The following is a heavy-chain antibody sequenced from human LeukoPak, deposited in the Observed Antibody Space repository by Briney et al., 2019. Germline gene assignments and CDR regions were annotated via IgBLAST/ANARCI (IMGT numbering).Heavy chain of an antibody. CDR1: GFTFSSYE. CDR2: ISSSGSTI. Sequence: GGSLRLSCAASGFTFSSYEMNWVRQAPGKGLEWVSYISSSGSTIYYADSVKGRFTISRDNAKNSLYLQMNSLRAEDTAVYYCARAIAKYFQHWGQGTLVTVS. V-gene: IGHV3-48*03. CDR3: ARAIAKYFQH. J-gene: IGHJ1*01.